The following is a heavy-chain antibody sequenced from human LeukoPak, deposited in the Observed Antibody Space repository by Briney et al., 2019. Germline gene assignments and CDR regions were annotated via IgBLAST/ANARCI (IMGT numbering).Heavy chain of an antibody. V-gene: IGHV1-2*02. D-gene: IGHD2-21*02. J-gene: IGHJ4*02. CDR1: GYTFTGYY. Sequence: ASVKVSCKASGYTFTGYYMHWVRQAHGQGLEWMGWINPNSGGTNYAQKFQGGVTMTRDTSISTAYMELSRLRSDDTAVYYCARGVSVVVTAPSYYWGQGTLVTVSS. CDR3: ARGVSVVVTAPSYY. CDR2: INPNSGGT.